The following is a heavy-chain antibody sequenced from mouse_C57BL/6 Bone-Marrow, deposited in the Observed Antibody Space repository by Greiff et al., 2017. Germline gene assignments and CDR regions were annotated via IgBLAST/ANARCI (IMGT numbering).Heavy chain of an antibody. V-gene: IGHV5-2*01. D-gene: IGHD2-1*01. CDR2: INSDGGST. Sequence: EVKVVESGGGLVQPGESLKLSCESNEYEFPSHDMSWVRKTPEKRLELVAAINSDGGSTYYPDTMERRFIISRDNTKKTLYLQMSRLRSEDTALYYCARQDGNYAGFAYWGQGTLVTVSA. CDR1: EYEFPSHD. CDR3: ARQDGNYAGFAY. J-gene: IGHJ3*01.